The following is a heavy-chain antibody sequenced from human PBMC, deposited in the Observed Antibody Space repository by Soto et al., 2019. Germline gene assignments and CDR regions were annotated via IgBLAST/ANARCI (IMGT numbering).Heavy chain of an antibody. CDR3: ARDLCHYGA. D-gene: IGHD3-10*01. J-gene: IGHJ5*02. V-gene: IGHV4-61*03. CDR1: GGYFKSGSYS. Sequence: QVQLQESGPGLVKPSETLSLTCTVSGGYFKSGSYSWSWTRQPPGKGLEVIGYVYHTGSTSCNPSLKSRVPISLASPKHHFSLLHVSVTAAVAPEYFWARDLCHYGAWGQGTLAAVPS. CDR2: VYHTGST.